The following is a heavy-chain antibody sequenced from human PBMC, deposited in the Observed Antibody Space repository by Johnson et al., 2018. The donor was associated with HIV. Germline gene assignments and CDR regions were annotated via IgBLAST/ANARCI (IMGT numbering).Heavy chain of an antibody. CDR2: INWNSGSI. V-gene: IGHV3-9*01. D-gene: IGHD2-21*02. CDR3: AGGVTVAFDI. CDR1: GFTFDDYA. Sequence: VQLVESGGGLVQPGRSLRLSCAASGFTFDDYAMHWVRQAPGKGLEWVSGINWNSGSIGYADSVKGRFTISRDNAKNSLYLQMNSLRAEDTAVYYCAGGVTVAFDIWGPGTVVSVSS. J-gene: IGHJ3*02.